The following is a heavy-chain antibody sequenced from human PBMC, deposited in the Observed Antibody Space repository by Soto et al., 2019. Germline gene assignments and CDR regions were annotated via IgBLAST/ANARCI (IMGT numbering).Heavy chain of an antibody. J-gene: IGHJ6*02. V-gene: IGHV1-2*02. D-gene: IGHD3-10*01. CDR1: GYTFTAYY. CDR2: INPRFGDT. Sequence: QVKLVQSGAELKEPGDSVRVSCEASGYTFTAYYIHWVRQAPGQGLEWMGWINPRFGDTSYAQDFQGRVSMTRDTSISTVYMELSRLTSDDTAMYYCARNMDYYYGPGSGNGHGFWGQGTTVTVFS. CDR3: ARNMDYYYGPGSGNGHGF.